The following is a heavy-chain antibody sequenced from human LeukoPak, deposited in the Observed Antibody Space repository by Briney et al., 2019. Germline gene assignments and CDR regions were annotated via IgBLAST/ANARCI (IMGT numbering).Heavy chain of an antibody. CDR2: ISGSGGST. Sequence: PGGSLRLSCAASGFTFSSYAMSWVRQAPGKGLEWVSAISGSGGSTYYADSVKGRFTISRDNSKNTLYLQMNSLRAEDTAVYYCAKVIQPGYCSGGSCPTGDYWGQGTLVTVSS. J-gene: IGHJ4*02. V-gene: IGHV3-23*01. CDR3: AKVIQPGYCSGGSCPTGDY. D-gene: IGHD2-15*01. CDR1: GFTFSSYA.